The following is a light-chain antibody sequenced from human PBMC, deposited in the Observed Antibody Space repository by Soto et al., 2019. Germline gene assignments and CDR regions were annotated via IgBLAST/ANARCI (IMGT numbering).Light chain of an antibody. CDR1: ESRSSY. J-gene: IGKJ1*01. Sequence: DMQMSQSPSSLSAYVGDRVTITCRASESRSSYLKWYLEKPGKAPNRLIYTTSILESGVPSRFSGSGSGTDLTLPLSSLRPDDFATYFCQQSYSRPRTFGQGSKGDIK. CDR2: TTS. CDR3: QQSYSRPRT. V-gene: IGKV1-39*01.